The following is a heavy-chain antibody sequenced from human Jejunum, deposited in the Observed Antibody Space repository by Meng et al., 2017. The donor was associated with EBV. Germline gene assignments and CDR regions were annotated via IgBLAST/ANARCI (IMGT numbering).Heavy chain of an antibody. Sequence: QVQLLVAGPGLVKPSGTLSLSCVVSGDSIDSSNWGSWVRQSPERGLEWIGEIYYSGSTNYNPSLKSRVTILVDRSENHFSLHLSSVTAADTAVYYCVRGGDYCLVYWGQGTLVTVSS. D-gene: IGHD2-21*02. CDR3: VRGGDYCLVY. CDR1: GDSIDSSNW. CDR2: IYYSGST. J-gene: IGHJ4*02. V-gene: IGHV4-4*02.